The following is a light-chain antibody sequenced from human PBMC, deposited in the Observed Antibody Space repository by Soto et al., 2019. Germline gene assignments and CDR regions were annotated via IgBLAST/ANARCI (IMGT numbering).Light chain of an antibody. Sequence: DIQITQSPSSLSVSVGDRVTITCRASQSIGGFLNWYQQKLGKVPKLLIYAASTLQSGVPSRFSGSGSGTDFTLTISSLQPEDVATYYCQKYNSAPLTFGGGTKVDIK. V-gene: IGKV1-27*01. J-gene: IGKJ4*01. CDR2: AAS. CDR3: QKYNSAPLT. CDR1: QSIGGF.